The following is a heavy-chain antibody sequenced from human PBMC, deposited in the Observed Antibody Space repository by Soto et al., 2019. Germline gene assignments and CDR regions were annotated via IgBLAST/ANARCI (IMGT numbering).Heavy chain of an antibody. CDR1: GFTFSSYA. CDR3: AKAPGAVAGTGTDY. J-gene: IGHJ4*02. D-gene: IGHD6-19*01. V-gene: IGHV3-23*01. Sequence: LRLSCAASGFTFSSYAMSWVRQAPGKGLEWVSAISGSGGSTYYADSVKGRFTISRDNSKNTLYLQMNSLRAEDTAVYYCAKAPGAVAGTGTDYWGQGTLVTGSS. CDR2: ISGSGGST.